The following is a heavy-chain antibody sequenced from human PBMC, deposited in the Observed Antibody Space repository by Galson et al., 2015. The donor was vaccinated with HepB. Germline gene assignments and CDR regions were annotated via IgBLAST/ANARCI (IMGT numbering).Heavy chain of an antibody. CDR3: AGTSYDFWSGYYPTFDY. J-gene: IGHJ4*02. CDR2: ISGSGDDT. V-gene: IGHV3-23*01. D-gene: IGHD3-3*01. Sequence: SLRLSCAASGFTFSTYAMSWVRQAPGKGLEWVSAISGSGDDTFYADSVKGRFTISRDNSKNTLYLQMNSLRAEDAAVYYCAGTSYDFWSGYYPTFDYWGQGTLVTVSS. CDR1: GFTFSTYA.